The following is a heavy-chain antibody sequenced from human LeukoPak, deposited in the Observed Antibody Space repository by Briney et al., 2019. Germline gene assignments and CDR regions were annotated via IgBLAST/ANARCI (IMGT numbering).Heavy chain of an antibody. CDR1: GFTFSGSA. J-gene: IGHJ4*02. CDR2: IRSKANSYAT. Sequence: GGSLKLSCAASGFTFSGSAMHWVRQASRKGLEWVGRIRSKANSYATAYAASVKGRFTISRDDSKNMAYLQMNSLRAEDTAVYYCARARSTFGGVIVIGTSFDYWGQGTLVTVSS. D-gene: IGHD3-16*02. CDR3: ARARSTFGGVIVIGTSFDY. V-gene: IGHV3-73*01.